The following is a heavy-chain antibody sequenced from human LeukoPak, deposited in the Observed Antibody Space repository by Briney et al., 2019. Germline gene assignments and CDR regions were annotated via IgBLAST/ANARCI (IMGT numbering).Heavy chain of an antibody. CDR1: GGTFSSYA. CDR3: ARGPTTYYYGSGSYTNYFDY. CDR2: IIPIFGTA. D-gene: IGHD3-10*01. J-gene: IGHJ4*02. Sequence: WASVKVSCKASGGTFSSYAISWVRQAPGQGLEWMGGIIPIFGTANYAQKFQGRVTITADESTSTAYMELSSLRSEDTAVYYCARGPTTYYYGSGSYTNYFDYWGQGTLVTVSS. V-gene: IGHV1-69*13.